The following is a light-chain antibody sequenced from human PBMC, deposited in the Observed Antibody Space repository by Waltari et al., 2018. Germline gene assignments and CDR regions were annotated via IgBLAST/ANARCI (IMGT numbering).Light chain of an antibody. V-gene: IGKV3-20*01. Sequence: EIVLTQSPVTLSLSLGERASLSCRASQSVSGVAWYQQKPGQAPRPLVYGSSSRATGVPDRFSGSGSGTDFTLAISSLEPEDFADYYCQQYGDWYSFGPGTKVEIK. CDR2: GSS. CDR1: QSVSGV. J-gene: IGKJ2*03. CDR3: QQYGDWYS.